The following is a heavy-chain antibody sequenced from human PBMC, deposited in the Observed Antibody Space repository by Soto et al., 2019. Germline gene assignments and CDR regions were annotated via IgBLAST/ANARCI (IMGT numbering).Heavy chain of an antibody. CDR1: GFSLSTSGVG. V-gene: IGHV2-5*02. D-gene: IGHD1-1*01. J-gene: IGHJ4*02. CDR3: AHPLWSNYFGS. Sequence: QITLKESGPTLVKPTQTLTLTCTFSGFSLSTSGVGVAWIRQPPGKALEWLAVIYWDDDERYSPALRSSLTITKAPPRNRVVLKMTNTDPVDTPTFFWAHPLWSNYFGSWGQGPLATASS. CDR2: IYWDDDE.